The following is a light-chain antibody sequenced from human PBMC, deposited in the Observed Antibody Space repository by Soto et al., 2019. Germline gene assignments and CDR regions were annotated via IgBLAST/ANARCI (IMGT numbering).Light chain of an antibody. CDR1: QNINNW. CDR2: KAS. Sequence: DTQMTQSPSTLSASVGDRVTITCRASQNINNWLAWYQQKPGKAPKLLIYKASTLESGVPSRFSGSGFGTEFTLTISSLQPDDFATYYCQQYNHCFGGGTRVEVK. J-gene: IGKJ4*01. CDR3: QQYNHC. V-gene: IGKV1-5*03.